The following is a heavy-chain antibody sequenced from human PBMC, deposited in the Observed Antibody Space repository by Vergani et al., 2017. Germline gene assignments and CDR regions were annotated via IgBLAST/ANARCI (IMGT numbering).Heavy chain of an antibody. V-gene: IGHV3-21*01. CDR2: ISSSSSYI. CDR1: GFTFSSYS. CDR3: ARGSYYDILTGNYYYGMDV. D-gene: IGHD3-9*01. J-gene: IGHJ6*02. Sequence: EVQLVESGGGLVKPGGSLRLSCAASGFTFSSYSMNWVRQAPGKGLEWVSSISSSSSYIYYADSVKGRFTISRDNAKNSLYLQMNSLRAEDTAVYYCARGSYYDILTGNYYYGMDVWGQGTTVTVSS.